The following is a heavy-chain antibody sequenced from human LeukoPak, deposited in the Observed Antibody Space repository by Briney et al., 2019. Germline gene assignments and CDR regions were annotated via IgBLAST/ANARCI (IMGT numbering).Heavy chain of an antibody. CDR2: INTDGTST. Sequence: PGGSLRLSCAASGFTFSSYWMHWVRQAPGKGLVWVSRINTDGTSTNYADSVNGRFTISRDNAKSTLYLQMNSLRAEDTAVYYCAISYQLLWGAFDIWGQGTVVTVSS. D-gene: IGHD2-2*01. J-gene: IGHJ3*02. CDR1: GFTFSSYW. V-gene: IGHV3-74*01. CDR3: AISYQLLWGAFDI.